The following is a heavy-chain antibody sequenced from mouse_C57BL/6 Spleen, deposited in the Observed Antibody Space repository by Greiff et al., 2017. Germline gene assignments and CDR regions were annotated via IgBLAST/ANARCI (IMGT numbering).Heavy chain of an antibody. CDR1: GYTFTSYW. CDR3: ARSGGYYGYFDV. D-gene: IGHD1-1*02. CDR2: IDPSDSYT. Sequence: VQLQQPGAELVRPGTSVKLSCKASGYTFTSYWMHWVKQRPGQGLEWIGVIDPSDSYTNYNQKFKGKATLTVDTSSSTAYMQLSSLTSEDSAVYYCARSGGYYGYFDVGGTGTTVTVSS. V-gene: IGHV1-59*01. J-gene: IGHJ1*03.